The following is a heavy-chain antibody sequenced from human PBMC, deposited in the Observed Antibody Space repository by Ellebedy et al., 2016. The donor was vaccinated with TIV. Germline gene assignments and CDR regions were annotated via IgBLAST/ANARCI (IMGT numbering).Heavy chain of an antibody. V-gene: IGHV3-30*02. CDR1: GFTFSSYG. D-gene: IGHD6-19*01. CDR3: AKDSSPYSSGWYEYYYYGMDV. CDR2: IRYDGSNK. J-gene: IGHJ6*02. Sequence: GESLKISCAASGFTFSSYGMHWVRQAPGKGLEWVAFIRYDGSNKYYADSVKGRFTISRDNSKNTLYLQMNSLRAEDTAVYYCAKDSSPYSSGWYEYYYYGMDVWGQGTTVTVSS.